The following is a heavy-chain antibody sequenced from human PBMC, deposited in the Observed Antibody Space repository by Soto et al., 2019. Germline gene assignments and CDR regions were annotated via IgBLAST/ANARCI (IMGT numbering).Heavy chain of an antibody. D-gene: IGHD3-10*01. Sequence: QVQLQESGPGLVKPSETLSLTCPVSGGSISSYYWSWIRQPPGKGLEWIGYIYYSGSTNYNPSLKSRVTISVDTSKNQFSLKLTSVTAADTAVYYCARRYGSSFDCWGQGTMVTVSS. V-gene: IGHV4-59*01. CDR2: IYYSGST. CDR3: ARRYGSSFDC. J-gene: IGHJ3*01. CDR1: GGSISSYY.